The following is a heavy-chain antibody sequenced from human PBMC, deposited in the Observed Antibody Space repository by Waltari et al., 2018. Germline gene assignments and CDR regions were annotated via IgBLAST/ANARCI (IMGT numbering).Heavy chain of an antibody. CDR1: GFTFSSYG. D-gene: IGHD3-22*01. CDR2: ISYDGSNK. Sequence: QVQLVESGGGVVQPGRSLRLSCAASGFTFSSYGLNWVRQAPGKGLEWVAVISYDGSNKYYADSVKGRFTISRDNSKNTLYLQMNSLRAEDTAVYYCAKDFSRDSSGGGYWGQEPWSPSPQ. V-gene: IGHV3-30*18. J-gene: IGHJ4*01. CDR3: AKDFSRDSSGGGY.